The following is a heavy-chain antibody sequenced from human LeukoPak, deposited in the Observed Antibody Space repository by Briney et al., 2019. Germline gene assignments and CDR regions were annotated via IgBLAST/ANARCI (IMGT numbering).Heavy chain of an antibody. Sequence: PSETLSLTCTVSGGSISSYYWSWIRQPPGKGLEWIGEINHSGSTNYNPSLKSRVTISVDTSKNQFSLKLSSVTAADTAVYYCASRVYCSSTSCYKPRYNWFDPWGQGTLVTVSS. D-gene: IGHD2-2*02. J-gene: IGHJ5*02. CDR2: INHSGST. V-gene: IGHV4-34*01. CDR3: ASRVYCSSTSCYKPRYNWFDP. CDR1: GGSISSYY.